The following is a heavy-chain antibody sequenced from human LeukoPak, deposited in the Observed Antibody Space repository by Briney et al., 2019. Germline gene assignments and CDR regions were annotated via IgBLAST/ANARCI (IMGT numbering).Heavy chain of an antibody. J-gene: IGHJ3*02. CDR2: ISGSGGST. D-gene: IGHD6-13*01. Sequence: GGPLRLPCAPSGFTFSSYAMSWVRQAPGKGLEWVSAISGSGGSTYYADSVKGRFTISRDNSKNTLYLQMNSLRAEDTAVYYCAKDRGYSSSWDAFDIWGQGTMVTVSS. CDR3: AKDRGYSSSWDAFDI. V-gene: IGHV3-23*01. CDR1: GFTFSSYA.